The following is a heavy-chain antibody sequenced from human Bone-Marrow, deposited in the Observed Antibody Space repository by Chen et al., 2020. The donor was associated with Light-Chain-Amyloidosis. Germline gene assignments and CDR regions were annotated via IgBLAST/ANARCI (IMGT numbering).Heavy chain of an antibody. CDR3: SRMSFFATSDALDV. CDR2: IDWDGDK. Sequence: QVTVKESGPALVKHTQTLTLTCTFSGFSLSSNGMRLNWIRQPPGKALEWLARIDWDGDKYYTPSLETRLTISKDPSKNQVVLTMTNMDPVDTSTYYCSRMSFFATSDALDVWGQGTMITVSS. CDR1: GFSLSSNGMR. J-gene: IGHJ3*01. V-gene: IGHV2-70*04.